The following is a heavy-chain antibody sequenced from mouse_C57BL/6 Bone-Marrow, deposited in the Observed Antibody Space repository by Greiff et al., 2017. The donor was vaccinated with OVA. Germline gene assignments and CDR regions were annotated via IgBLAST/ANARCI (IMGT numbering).Heavy chain of an antibody. V-gene: IGHV1-82*01. J-gene: IGHJ1*03. CDR2: FYPGDGDT. D-gene: IGHD2-4*01. Sequence: QVQLKQSRPELVKPGASVKISCKASGYAFSSSWMNWVKQRPGKGLEWIGRFYPGDGDTNYNGKFKGKATLTAENSSNTAYMQLSSLTSEDSAVYFCVREDDYDWYFDVWGTGTTVTVSS. CDR3: VREDDYDWYFDV. CDR1: GYAFSSSW.